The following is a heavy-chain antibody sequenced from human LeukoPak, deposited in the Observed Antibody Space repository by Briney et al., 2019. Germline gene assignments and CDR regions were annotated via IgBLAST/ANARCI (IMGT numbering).Heavy chain of an antibody. V-gene: IGHV3-11*04. J-gene: IGHJ6*03. CDR1: GFTFSDYY. CDR2: ISSSGSTI. D-gene: IGHD6-13*01. CDR3: ARDKTGGMGRGGAAAGNFRGNYYYYMDV. Sequence: GGSLRLSCAASGFTFSDYYMSWIRQAPGKGLEWVSYISSSGSTIYYADSVKGRFTISRDNAKNSLYLQMNSLRAEDTAVYYCARDKTGGMGRGGAAAGNFRGNYYYYMDVWGKGTTVTVSS.